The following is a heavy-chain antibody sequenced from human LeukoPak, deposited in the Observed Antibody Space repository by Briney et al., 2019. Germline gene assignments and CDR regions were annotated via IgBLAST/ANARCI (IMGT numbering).Heavy chain of an antibody. J-gene: IGHJ5*02. CDR2: IIPIFGTA. V-gene: IGHV1-69*05. D-gene: IGHD3-9*01. CDR3: ARGVCDILTGYYGYSWFDQ. Sequence: SVKVSCKAPGGTFSSYAINWVRQAPGQGLEWMGRIIPIFGTANYAQKFQGRVTITTDESTSTAYMELSSLRSEDTAVYYCARGVCDILTGYYGYSWFDQWGQGTLVTVSS. CDR1: GGTFSSYA.